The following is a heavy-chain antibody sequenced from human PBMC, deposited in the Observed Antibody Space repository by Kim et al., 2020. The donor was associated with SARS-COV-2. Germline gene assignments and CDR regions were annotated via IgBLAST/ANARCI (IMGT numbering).Heavy chain of an antibody. Sequence: SVKGRFTISRDNSKNTLYLQMNSLRAEDTAVYYCARDLEIAVAGTTPGGYWGQGTLVTVSS. J-gene: IGHJ4*02. V-gene: IGHV3-30*01. D-gene: IGHD6-19*01. CDR3: ARDLEIAVAGTTPGGY.